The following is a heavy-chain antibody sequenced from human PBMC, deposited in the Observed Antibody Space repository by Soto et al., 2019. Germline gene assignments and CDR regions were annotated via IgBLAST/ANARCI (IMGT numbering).Heavy chain of an antibody. CDR3: TKRRNVLRFLEWSSGMEV. V-gene: IGHV3-30*18. CDR1: GFTFSNYG. J-gene: IGHJ6*02. Sequence: GGSLRLSCAASGFTFSNYGMHWVRQAPGKGLEWVASISDGGSNKYYADSMKGRFTMSRDNSKRTLYLQMSSLRVEDTAVYYCTKRRNVLRFLEWSSGMEVWGQGTTVTVSS. D-gene: IGHD3-3*01. CDR2: ISDGGSNK.